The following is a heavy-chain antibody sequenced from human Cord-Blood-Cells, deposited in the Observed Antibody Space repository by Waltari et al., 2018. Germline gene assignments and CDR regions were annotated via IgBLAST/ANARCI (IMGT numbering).Heavy chain of an antibody. CDR3: ARVYNY. Sequence: QVQLQESGPGLVKPSETLSLTCTVSGYSISSGYYWGWIRQPPGKGLEWIGSIYHSGRTYYYPSLKSRVTISVDTSKNQFSLKLSSVTAADTAVYYCARVYNYWGQGTLVTVSS. CDR1: GYSISSGYY. V-gene: IGHV4-38-2*02. J-gene: IGHJ4*02. CDR2: IYHSGRT. D-gene: IGHD2-2*02.